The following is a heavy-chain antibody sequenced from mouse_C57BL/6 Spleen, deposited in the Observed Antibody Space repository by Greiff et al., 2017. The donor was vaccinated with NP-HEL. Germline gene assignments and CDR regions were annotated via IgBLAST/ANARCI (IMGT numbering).Heavy chain of an antibody. CDR2: ISDGGSYT. CDR3: ARDYDGYAMDD. Sequence: EVKVVESGGGLVKPGGSLKLSCAASGFTFSSYAMSWVRQTPEKRLEWVATISDGGSYTYYPDNVKGRFTISRDNAKNNLYLQMSHLKSEDTAMYYCARDYDGYAMDDWGQGTSVTVSS. CDR1: GFTFSSYA. J-gene: IGHJ4*01. V-gene: IGHV5-4*03. D-gene: IGHD2-4*01.